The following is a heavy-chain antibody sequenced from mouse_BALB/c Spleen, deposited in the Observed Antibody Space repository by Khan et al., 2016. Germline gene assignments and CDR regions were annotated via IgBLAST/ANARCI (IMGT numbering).Heavy chain of an antibody. J-gene: IGHJ4*01. Sequence: QVQLQQPGAELVRPGASVKLSCKASGYTFTNYWINWVKQRPGQGLEWIGNIYPSDTHANYNQKFKDKASLTVDRSSSTAYMHLLRPTSEDSAVYYCSRAITTIGSYYYAMDYWGQGTSVTVSS. CDR1: GYTFTNYW. D-gene: IGHD1-2*01. CDR3: SRAITTIGSYYYAMDY. CDR2: IYPSDTHA. V-gene: IGHV1-69*02.